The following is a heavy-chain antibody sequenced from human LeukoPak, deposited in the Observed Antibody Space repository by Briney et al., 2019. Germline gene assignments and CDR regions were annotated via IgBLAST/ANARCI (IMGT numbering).Heavy chain of an antibody. CDR1: GGSFSDYY. CDR3: ARVTMIVVVNWFDP. J-gene: IGHJ5*02. D-gene: IGHD3-22*01. CDR2: INHSGST. Sequence: NASETLSLTCAVYGGSFSDYYWSWIRQPPGKGLEWIGEINHSGSTNYNPSLKSRVTISVDTSKNQFSLKLSSVTAADTAVYYCARVTMIVVVNWFDPWGQGTLVTVSS. V-gene: IGHV4-34*01.